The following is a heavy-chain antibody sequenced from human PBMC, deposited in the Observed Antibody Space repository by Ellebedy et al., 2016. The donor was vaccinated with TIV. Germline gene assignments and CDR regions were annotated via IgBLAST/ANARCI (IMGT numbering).Heavy chain of an antibody. CDR1: GFTFSSYA. CDR3: VKAWGD. J-gene: IGHJ4*02. Sequence: PGGSLRLSCSASGFTFSSYAMHWVRQAPGKGLEYISAIVSNGDSKYYANSVKGRFIISRDNSKNTLYLQMSSLRLEDTAVYYCVKAWGDWGQGTLVTVSS. CDR2: IVSNGDSK. D-gene: IGHD3-16*01. V-gene: IGHV3-64D*06.